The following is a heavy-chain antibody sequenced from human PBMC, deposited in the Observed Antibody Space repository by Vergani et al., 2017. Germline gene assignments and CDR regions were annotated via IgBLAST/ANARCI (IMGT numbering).Heavy chain of an antibody. CDR3: ARSWVYDSSGYRYYFDY. CDR2: IYYSGST. D-gene: IGHD3-22*01. CDR1: GGSISRYY. J-gene: IGHJ4*01. Sequence: QVQLQESGPGLVKASETLSLTCTVSGGSISRYYWSWIRQPPGKGLEWIGYIYYSGSTNYNPSLKSRVTISVDTSKNQFSLKLSSVTAADTAVYYCARSWVYDSSGYRYYFDYWGQEPWSPSPQ. V-gene: IGHV4-59*12.